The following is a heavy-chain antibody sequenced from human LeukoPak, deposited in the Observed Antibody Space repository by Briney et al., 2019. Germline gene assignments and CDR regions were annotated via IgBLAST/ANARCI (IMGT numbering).Heavy chain of an antibody. Sequence: GGSLRLSCAASGFTLSNHAMNWVRQAPGKGLEWVSIISGSGTVTYYAGSVKGRFTISRDNSRNTLYLQMNSLRAEDTALYYCAKTSVGEGRIIGSGYFDNWGQGTLVTVSS. CDR1: GFTLSNHA. CDR2: ISGSGTVT. J-gene: IGHJ4*02. D-gene: IGHD2-15*01. V-gene: IGHV3-23*01. CDR3: AKTSVGEGRIIGSGYFDN.